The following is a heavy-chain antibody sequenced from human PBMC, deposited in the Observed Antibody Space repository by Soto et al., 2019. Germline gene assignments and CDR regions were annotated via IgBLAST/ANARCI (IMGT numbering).Heavy chain of an antibody. CDR3: ARVPDPGGRDFFDY. V-gene: IGHV3-53*01. CDR2: IFSGGRT. Sequence: EVQLVESGGGLIQPGGSLGLSCAASGFTISTNYMSWVRQAPGKGLEWVSVIFSGGRTYYADSVKGRFTISRDISKNTLYLQMNSLRADDTAVYYCARVPDPGGRDFFDYWGHGTLVTVSS. CDR1: GFTISTNY. D-gene: IGHD3-16*01. J-gene: IGHJ4*01.